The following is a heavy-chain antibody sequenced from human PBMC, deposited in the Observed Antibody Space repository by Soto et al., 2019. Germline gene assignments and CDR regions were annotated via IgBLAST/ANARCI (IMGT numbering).Heavy chain of an antibody. D-gene: IGHD4-17*01. CDR2: IYSGGST. V-gene: IGHV3-66*04. Sequence: GGSLRLSCAASGFTVSSNYMSWVRQAPGKGLEWVSVIYSGGSTYYADSVKGRFTISRDNSKNTLYLQMNSLRAEDTAVYYCARQTTVTTGEYFDYWGQGTLVTVSS. CDR1: GFTVSSNY. CDR3: ARQTTVTTGEYFDY. J-gene: IGHJ4*02.